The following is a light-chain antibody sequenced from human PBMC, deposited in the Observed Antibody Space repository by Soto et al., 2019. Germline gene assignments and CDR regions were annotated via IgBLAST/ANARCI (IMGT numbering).Light chain of an antibody. CDR1: QSVSNN. J-gene: IGKJ5*01. V-gene: IGKV3-20*01. Sequence: EIVTTQSPSTLSVSPGERATLSCRASQSVSNNLAWYQQRPGQAPRLLIYGASSRATGIPDRFSGSGSGTDFTLTISRLEPEDFAVYYCQQYGSSPPITFGQGTRLEI. CDR2: GAS. CDR3: QQYGSSPPIT.